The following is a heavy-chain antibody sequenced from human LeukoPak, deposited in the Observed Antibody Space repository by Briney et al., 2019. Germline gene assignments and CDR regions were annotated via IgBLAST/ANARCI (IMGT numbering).Heavy chain of an antibody. V-gene: IGHV4-4*07. CDR2: IYTSGRT. CDR1: GGSISSYY. D-gene: IGHD6-19*01. CDR3: ARASSGWSIWFDP. J-gene: IGHJ5*02. Sequence: SETLSLTCTVSGGSISSYYWSWVRQPAGKGLEWIGRIYTSGRTNYNPSLNSRVTMSVDTSKTQFSLKLSSVTAADTAVYYCARASSGWSIWFDPWGQGTLVTVSS.